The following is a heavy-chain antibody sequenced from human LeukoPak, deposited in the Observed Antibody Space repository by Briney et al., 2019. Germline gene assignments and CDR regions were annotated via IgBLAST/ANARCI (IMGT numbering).Heavy chain of an antibody. CDR1: GFTFDDYG. D-gene: IGHD3-22*01. CDR3: GRFYYDSSGYYENSYNYGMDV. Sequence: GGSLRLSCAASGFTFDDYGMSWVRQAPGKGLEWVSGINWNGGSTGYADSVKGRFTISRDNAKNSLYLQMNSLRAEDTAVYYCGRFYYDSSGYYENSYNYGMDVWGQGTTVTVSS. V-gene: IGHV3-20*04. CDR2: INWNGGST. J-gene: IGHJ6*02.